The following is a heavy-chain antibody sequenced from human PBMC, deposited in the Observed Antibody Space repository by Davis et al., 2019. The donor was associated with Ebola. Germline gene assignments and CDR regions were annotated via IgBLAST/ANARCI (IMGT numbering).Heavy chain of an antibody. CDR3: ARGGYGSGSYYTDY. CDR2: INPNSGGT. CDR1: GYTFTSYY. V-gene: IGHV1-2*02. J-gene: IGHJ4*02. Sequence: ASVKVSCKASGYTFTSYYMHWVRQAPGQGLEWMGWINPNSGGTNYAQKLQGRVTMTTDTSTSTAYMELRSLRSDDTAVYYCARGGYGSGSYYTDYWGQGTLVTVSS. D-gene: IGHD3-10*01.